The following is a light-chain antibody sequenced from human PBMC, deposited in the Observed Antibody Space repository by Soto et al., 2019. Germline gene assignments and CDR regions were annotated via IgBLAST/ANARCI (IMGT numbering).Light chain of an antibody. V-gene: IGKV4-1*01. CDR2: WAS. CDR1: KRVLGNNIYP. CDR3: QQSIHAPDT. J-gene: IGKJ2*01. Sequence: DIVMTQSPHSLAVSLGERATINCKSSKRVLGNNIYPLSWYQHKPGQRPRLIIYWASTRESGVPDRFSGSGSGTDFTLTISSVQAEDVAVYYCQQSIHAPDTFGQGTKLEIK.